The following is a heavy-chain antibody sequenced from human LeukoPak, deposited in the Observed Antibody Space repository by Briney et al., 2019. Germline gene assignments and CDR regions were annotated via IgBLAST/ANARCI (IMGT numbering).Heavy chain of an antibody. V-gene: IGHV1-2*06. J-gene: IGHJ4*02. CDR1: GYTFTCYY. Sequence: ASVTVSFKGSGYTFTCYYMHWVRQPPAQGLELMGRINPNSGGTNYAQTFQGRVTMTRDTSISTAYMELSRLRADDTAVYYCARGTVATSPDYWGQGTLVTVSS. CDR2: INPNSGGT. CDR3: ARGTVATSPDY. D-gene: IGHD5-12*01.